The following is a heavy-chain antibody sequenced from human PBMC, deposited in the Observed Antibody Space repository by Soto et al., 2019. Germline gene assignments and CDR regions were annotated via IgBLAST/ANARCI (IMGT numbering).Heavy chain of an antibody. CDR2: IDPSDSYT. D-gene: IGHD2-2*03. Sequence: VELHKISGKGSGERFRGCWMSWVREMPGKSLEWMGRIDPSDSYTNYSPSFQGHVTISADKSISTAYLQWSSLKASDTAMYYCAGYCSSPSCYSVGQRDWFDPCCQGRLVSVSS. V-gene: IGHV5-10-1*01. CDR1: GERFRGCW. CDR3: AGYCSSPSCYSVGQRDWFDP. J-gene: IGHJ5*02.